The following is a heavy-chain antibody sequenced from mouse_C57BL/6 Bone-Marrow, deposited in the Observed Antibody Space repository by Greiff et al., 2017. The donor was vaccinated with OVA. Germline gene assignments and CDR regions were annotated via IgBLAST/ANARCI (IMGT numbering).Heavy chain of an antibody. J-gene: IGHJ3*01. V-gene: IGHV1-19*01. CDR1: GYTFTDYY. D-gene: IGHD2-3*01. CDR3: AREGWSFAY. CDR2: INPYNGGT. Sequence: EVKVVESGPVLVKPGASVKMSCKASGYTFTDYYMNWVKQSHGKSLEWIGVINPYNGGTSYNQKFKGKATLTVDKSSSTAYMELNSLTSEDSAVYYCAREGWSFAYWGQGTLVTVSA.